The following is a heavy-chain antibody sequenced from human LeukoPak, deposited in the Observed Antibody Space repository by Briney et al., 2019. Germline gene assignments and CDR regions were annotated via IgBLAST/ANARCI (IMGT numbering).Heavy chain of an antibody. V-gene: IGHV3-21*01. CDR2: ISGSSNFI. D-gene: IGHD1-26*01. Sequence: GGSLRLSCAASGFTISGYNMHWVRQAPGKGLEWVSSISGSSNFIYYTDSVKGRFTISRDNAKNSLYLQMNSLRADDTAVYYCARVGGELLPLDYWGQGTLVTVSS. CDR1: GFTISGYN. J-gene: IGHJ4*02. CDR3: ARVGGELLPLDY.